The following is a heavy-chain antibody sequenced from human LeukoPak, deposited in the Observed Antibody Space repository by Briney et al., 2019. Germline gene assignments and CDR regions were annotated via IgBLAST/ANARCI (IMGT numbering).Heavy chain of an antibody. V-gene: IGHV1-2*02. CDR3: AKDDPHQRFDN. CDR1: GCVFASHW. J-gene: IGHJ4*02. Sequence: GASVKVSCKASGCVFASHWLHWVRQAPGQGLEWVGYIKPDSDATDLAQRFQGRVTLTRDTSISTAYLELNGLTADDTAVYFCAKDDPHQRFDNWGQGTLVTVSS. D-gene: IGHD2-2*01. CDR2: IKPDSDAT.